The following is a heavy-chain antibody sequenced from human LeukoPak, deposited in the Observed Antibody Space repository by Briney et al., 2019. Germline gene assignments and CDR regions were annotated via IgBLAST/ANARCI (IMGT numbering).Heavy chain of an antibody. CDR1: GFTFSRYW. Sequence: PGGSLRLSCAASGFTFSRYWMSWVRQAPGKGLEWVANINQDGSVKYYMDSVKGRFTISRDNAKNSLYLQMHSLRADDTAVYYCARDLAPSGSYHFQHWGQGTLVTVSS. J-gene: IGHJ1*01. CDR3: ARDLAPSGSYHFQH. V-gene: IGHV3-7*03. CDR2: INQDGSVK. D-gene: IGHD1-26*01.